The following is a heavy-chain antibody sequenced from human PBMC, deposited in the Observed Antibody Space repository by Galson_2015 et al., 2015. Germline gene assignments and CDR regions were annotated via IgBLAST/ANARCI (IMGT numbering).Heavy chain of an antibody. D-gene: IGHD6-13*01. CDR1: GYSFDNYW. J-gene: IGHJ4*02. Sequence: QSGAEVKKPGESLTISCTGSGYSFDNYWIGWVRQTPGKGLEWMGIIYPGDSETRYSPSFQGQVTISADKSISTAYLQWSSLKASDTAIYYCGRRNIAGHFGLDYWGQGTLVTVSS. CDR2: IYPGDSET. V-gene: IGHV5-51*01. CDR3: GRRNIAGHFGLDY.